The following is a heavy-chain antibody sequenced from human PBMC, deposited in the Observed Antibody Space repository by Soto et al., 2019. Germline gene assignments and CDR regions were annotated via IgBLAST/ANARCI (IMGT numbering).Heavy chain of an antibody. CDR3: AKDGKYSGYDLTAY. D-gene: IGHD5-12*01. J-gene: IGHJ4*02. CDR2: IRGSASST. V-gene: IGHV3-23*01. CDR1: GDTFWITG. Sequence: PWGSMEFACAASGDTFWITGVDGGRQEPGKGLEWVASIRGSASSTYYADSVKGRFTISRDNSKNTLYLQMNSMRAEDTAVYYGAKDGKYSGYDLTAYWGKGTLVT.